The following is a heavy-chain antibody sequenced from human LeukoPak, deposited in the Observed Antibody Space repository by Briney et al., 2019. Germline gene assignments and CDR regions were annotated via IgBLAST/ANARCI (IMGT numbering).Heavy chain of an antibody. CDR3: ARDSTAMTGLNMDV. J-gene: IGHJ6*02. Sequence: ASVKVSCKASGYTFTDYHIHWVRQAPGQGLEWMGWANSDSGGTNYAQKFQGRVTMTRDTSITIAYMELSSLRSDDAAIYYCARDSTAMTGLNMDVWGQGTTVTVSS. CDR1: GYTFTDYH. D-gene: IGHD5-18*01. V-gene: IGHV1-2*02. CDR2: ANSDSGGT.